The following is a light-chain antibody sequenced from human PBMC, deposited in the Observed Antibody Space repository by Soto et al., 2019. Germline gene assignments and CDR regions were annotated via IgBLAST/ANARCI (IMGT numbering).Light chain of an antibody. V-gene: IGKV3-11*01. J-gene: IGKJ5*01. CDR3: QQRSNWPPIT. CDR2: DAS. CDR1: QSISTY. Sequence: EIGLTQSAGTLSWSPGERATLSWRASQSISTYLAWYQQKPGQTPRLLIYDASNRAIGIPARFSGSGSGTDFTLSISSLEPEDFAVYYCQQRSNWPPITFGQGTRLEIK.